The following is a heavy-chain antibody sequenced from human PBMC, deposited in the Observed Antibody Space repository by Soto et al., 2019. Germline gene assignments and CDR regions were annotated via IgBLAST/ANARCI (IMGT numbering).Heavy chain of an antibody. D-gene: IGHD3-10*01. J-gene: IGHJ6*02. CDR3: ARDQGTLWFGEFLGVMRTYYYYGLDV. CDR1: GYGFSNFY. CDR2: IDPSSGTT. Sequence: ASVKVSCKPSGYGFSNFYVHWVRQAPGQGLEWMGIIDPSSGTTSYTQKFQERVTMTRDTSMSTVYMELSRLRSEDTAAYYCARDQGTLWFGEFLGVMRTYYYYGLDVWGQGTTVTVSS. V-gene: IGHV1-46*01.